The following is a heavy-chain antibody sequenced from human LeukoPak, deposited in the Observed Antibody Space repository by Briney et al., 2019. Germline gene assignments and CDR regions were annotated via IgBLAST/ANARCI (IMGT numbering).Heavy chain of an antibody. D-gene: IGHD2-15*01. V-gene: IGHV4-39*02. CDR2: IYYSGST. CDR3: ARDIVVVVAATANWFDP. CDR1: GGSISSSSYY. J-gene: IGHJ5*02. Sequence: SETLSLTCTVSGGSISSSSYYWGWIRQPPGKGLEWIGSIYYSGSTYYNPSLKSRVTISVDTSKNQFSLKLSSVTAADTAVYYCARDIVVVVAATANWFDPWGQGTLVTVSS.